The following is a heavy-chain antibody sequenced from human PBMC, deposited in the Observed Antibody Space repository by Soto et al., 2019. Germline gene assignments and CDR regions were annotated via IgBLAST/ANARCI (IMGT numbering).Heavy chain of an antibody. V-gene: IGHV4-31*03. J-gene: IGHJ4*02. CDR3: ARLSACYYYDSSAYYFDY. CDR1: GASISRGGYY. Sequence: QVHLQESGPGLVKASQTLSLTCTVYGASISRGGYYWSWILQHPGKSLEWIGYIYYSGSTYYNPSLTSRVTISVDTSKNEFSLKMNSMTAADTAVYYCARLSACYYYDSSAYYFDYWGQGTLVTVSS. CDR2: IYYSGST. D-gene: IGHD3-22*01.